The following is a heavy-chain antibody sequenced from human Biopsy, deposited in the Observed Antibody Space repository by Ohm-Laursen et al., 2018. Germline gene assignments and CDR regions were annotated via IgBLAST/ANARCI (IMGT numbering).Heavy chain of an antibody. CDR1: GFTFSDYY. D-gene: IGHD1-20*01. CDR3: AISNPASNYKWNDQDEALDF. V-gene: IGHV3-11*01. CDR2: ITVSGASV. J-gene: IGHJ3*01. Sequence: SLRLSCAASGFTFSDYYMSWVRQAPGKGLEWISYITVSGASVYYTDSAKGRFTISRDNAKNSLYLQMNSLRAEDTAVYFCAISNPASNYKWNDQDEALDFWGQGTMVTVSS.